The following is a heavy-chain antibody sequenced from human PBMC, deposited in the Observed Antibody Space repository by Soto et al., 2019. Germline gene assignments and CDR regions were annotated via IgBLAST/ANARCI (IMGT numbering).Heavy chain of an antibody. Sequence: PGGSLRLSCAASGFTFSSYTMNWVRQAPGKGLEWVSFISNSRSIIYYADSVTGRFTISRDNAKNSLYLQMNSLRDEDTAIYFCARAYYDFWEAMDAWGRGTTVTVSS. J-gene: IGHJ6*02. CDR3: ARAYYDFWEAMDA. CDR1: GFTFSSYT. CDR2: ISNSRSII. D-gene: IGHD3-3*01. V-gene: IGHV3-48*02.